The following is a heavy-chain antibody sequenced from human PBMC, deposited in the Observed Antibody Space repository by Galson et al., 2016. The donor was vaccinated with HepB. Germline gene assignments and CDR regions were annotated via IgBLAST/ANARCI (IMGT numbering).Heavy chain of an antibody. CDR3: EREAWSSSPT. D-gene: IGHD1-26*01. V-gene: IGHV3-7*01. Sequence: SLRLSCAASGITFSNYWMSWIRQAPGKGLEWVAKIKPDESEKYYVDSVKGRFTISRDNAKNLMYLQMNSLRAEDTAVYYCEREAWSSSPTWGQGTMVTVSS. CDR2: IKPDESEK. J-gene: IGHJ3*01. CDR1: GITFSNYW.